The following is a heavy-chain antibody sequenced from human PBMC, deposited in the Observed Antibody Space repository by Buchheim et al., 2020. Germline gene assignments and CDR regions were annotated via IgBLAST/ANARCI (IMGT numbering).Heavy chain of an antibody. D-gene: IGHD3-22*01. CDR2: ISSSSSTI. V-gene: IGHV3-48*01. Sequence: EVQLVESGGGLVQPGGSLRLSCAASGFTFSSYSMNWVRQAPGKGLEWVSYISSSSSTIYYADSVTGRFTLSRDNAKNSMYLKMNSLIAEDTSVYYCARECYYDSSGYYTEGHTMDVWGQGTT. J-gene: IGHJ6*02. CDR1: GFTFSSYS. CDR3: ARECYYDSSGYYTEGHTMDV.